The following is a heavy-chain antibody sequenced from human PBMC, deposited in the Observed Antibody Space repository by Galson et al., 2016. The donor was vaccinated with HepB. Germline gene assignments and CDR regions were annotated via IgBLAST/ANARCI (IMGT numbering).Heavy chain of an antibody. CDR2: INPSGGSG. CDR1: GHTFTTYY. D-gene: IGHD6-13*01. J-gene: IGHJ5*02. CDR3: ALYSKAWYL. V-gene: IGHV1-46*01. Sequence: SVKVSCKASGHTFTTYYMHWFRQAPGKGLEWMGIINPSGGSGNYAQRFQGRVTLTRDTSTYTDYLEVSSLRAEDTAVYYCALYSKAWYLWGQGTRVTVSS.